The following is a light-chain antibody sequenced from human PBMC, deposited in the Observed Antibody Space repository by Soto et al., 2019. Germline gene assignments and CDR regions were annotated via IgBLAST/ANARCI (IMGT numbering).Light chain of an antibody. J-gene: IGKJ1*01. Sequence: DIQMAQSPSTLSASVGDRVTITCRASEVIGRYLNWYQQRPGKAPSLLIYQASRLQSGVPLRFSGRGSGTNFSLTINGLQPDDFGTYYCQQSDLSPWTFGQGTKVDFK. CDR2: QAS. CDR3: QQSDLSPWT. CDR1: EVIGRY. V-gene: IGKV1-39*01.